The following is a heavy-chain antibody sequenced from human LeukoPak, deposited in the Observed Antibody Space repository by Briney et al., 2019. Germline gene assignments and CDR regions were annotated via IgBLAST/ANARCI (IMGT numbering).Heavy chain of an antibody. J-gene: IGHJ4*02. D-gene: IGHD3-3*01. CDR2: ISGSGGST. CDR1: GFTFSSYA. CDR3: AKATHYDFWSGKTYYFDY. V-gene: IGHV3-23*01. Sequence: PGGSLRLSCAASGFTFSSYAMSWVRQAPGKGLEWVSAISGSGGSTYYADSVKGRFTISRDNSKNTLYLQMNSLRAEDTAVYYCAKATHYDFWSGKTYYFDYWGQGTLVTVSS.